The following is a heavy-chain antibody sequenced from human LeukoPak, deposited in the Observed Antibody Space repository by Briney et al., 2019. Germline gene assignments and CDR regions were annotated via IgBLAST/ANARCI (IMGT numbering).Heavy chain of an antibody. Sequence: GGSLRLSCAASGFTFSNYAMSWVRQAPGKGLQWVSAIRGGGTSTYYADSVKGRFTISRDNSKNTLYLQVNSLRAEDTAVYYCAKGGKWDVTPFDYWGQGTLVTVSS. CDR3: AKGGKWDVTPFDY. J-gene: IGHJ4*02. CDR2: IRGGGTST. V-gene: IGHV3-23*01. D-gene: IGHD1-26*01. CDR1: GFTFSNYA.